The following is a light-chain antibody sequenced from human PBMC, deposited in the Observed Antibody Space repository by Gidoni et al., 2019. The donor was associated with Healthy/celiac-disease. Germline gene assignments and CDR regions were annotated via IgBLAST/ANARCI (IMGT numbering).Light chain of an antibody. V-gene: IGKV4-1*01. Sequence: DIVMTQSPDSLAVSLGERATINCKSSQSVLYSSNNKNYLAWYQQKPGQPPKLLIYWASTRESGVPDLFSGIWSGTDFTLTISSLQAEDVAVYYCQQYYSTPQTFGQGSKVEIK. CDR3: QQYYSTPQT. J-gene: IGKJ1*01. CDR2: WAS. CDR1: QSVLYSSNNKNY.